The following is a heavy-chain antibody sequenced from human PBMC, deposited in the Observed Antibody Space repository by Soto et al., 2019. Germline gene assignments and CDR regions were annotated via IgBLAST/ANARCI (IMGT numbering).Heavy chain of an antibody. Sequence: QVQLQESGPGLVKPSETLSLTCTVSGGSISSYYWSWIRQPPGKGLEWIGYIYYSGSTNYNPSLKSRVTISVDTSKNQFSLKLSSVTAADTAVYYCARAKYPYFDYWGQGTLFTVSS. CDR2: IYYSGST. J-gene: IGHJ4*02. CDR3: ARAKYPYFDY. V-gene: IGHV4-59*01. CDR1: GGSISSYY. D-gene: IGHD2-2*01.